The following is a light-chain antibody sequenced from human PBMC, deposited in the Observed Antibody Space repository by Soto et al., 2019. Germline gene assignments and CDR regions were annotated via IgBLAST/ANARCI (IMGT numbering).Light chain of an antibody. CDR3: TSWTTSTTMI. V-gene: IGLV2-14*03. Sequence: QSALTQPASVSGSPGPSLTLSCPGTSRDIGAYNFVSWYQHPPGKAPTLLLFDVHLRPSGVSHRFPAPTSRHPASLTISGLQAEDEADYYCTSWTTSTTMIFGGX. CDR1: SRDIGAYNF. J-gene: IGLJ2*01. CDR2: DVH.